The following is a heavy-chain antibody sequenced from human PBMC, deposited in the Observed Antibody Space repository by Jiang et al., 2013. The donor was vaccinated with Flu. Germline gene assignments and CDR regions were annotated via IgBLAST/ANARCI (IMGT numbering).Heavy chain of an antibody. D-gene: IGHD3-22*01. J-gene: IGHJ4*02. CDR3: TRHGYYDSSGNN. V-gene: IGHV3-73*01. CDR1: GFTFSGSA. Sequence: LVQPGGSLKLSCAASGFTFSGSAMHWVRQASGKGLEWVGRIRSKANSYATAYAASVKGRFTISRDDSKNTAYLQMNSLKTEDTAVYYCTRHGYYDSSGNNWGQGTLVTVSS. CDR2: IRSKANSYAT.